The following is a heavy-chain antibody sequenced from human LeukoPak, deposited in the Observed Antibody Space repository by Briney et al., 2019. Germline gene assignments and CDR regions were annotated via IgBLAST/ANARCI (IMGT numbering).Heavy chain of an antibody. V-gene: IGHV1-69*04. CDR2: IIPIFGIA. CDR3: ARAHYYDSSGYYSSPFDY. D-gene: IGHD3-22*01. J-gene: IGHJ4*02. CDR1: GGTFSSYA. Sequence: ASVKVSCKASGGTFSSYAISWVRQAPGQGLEWMGRIIPIFGIANYAQKFQGRVTITADKSTSTAYMELSSLRSEDTAVYYCARAHYYDSSGYYSSPFDYRGQGTLVTVSS.